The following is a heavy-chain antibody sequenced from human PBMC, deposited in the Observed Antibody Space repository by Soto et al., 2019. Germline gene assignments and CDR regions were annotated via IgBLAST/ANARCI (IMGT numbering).Heavy chain of an antibody. J-gene: IGHJ3*02. CDR3: ARAKQWLAGAFDI. V-gene: IGHV3-48*01. CDR1: GFPFSNYN. Sequence: EVQLVESGGGLVQPGGSLRLSCAASGFPFSNYNMNWVRQAPGKGLEWVSYISSSSTTIYYADSVKGRFTISRDNAKNSLYLQMNSLRAEDMAVYYCARAKQWLAGAFDIWGQGTMVTVSS. D-gene: IGHD6-19*01. CDR2: ISSSSTTI.